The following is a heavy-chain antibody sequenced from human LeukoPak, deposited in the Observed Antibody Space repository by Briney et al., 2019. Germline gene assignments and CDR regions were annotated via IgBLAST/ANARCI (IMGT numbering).Heavy chain of an antibody. CDR1: GFTFSSYA. Sequence: PGASLRLSCAASGFTFSSYAMSWVRQAPGKGLEWVSAISGSGGSTYYADSVRGRFTISRDKPKNTLYMQMNSLRAEDTAVYYCAKTYYYGSGSYGVDWFDPWGQGTLVTVSS. J-gene: IGHJ5*02. V-gene: IGHV3-23*01. CDR3: AKTYYYGSGSYGVDWFDP. D-gene: IGHD3-10*01. CDR2: ISGSGGST.